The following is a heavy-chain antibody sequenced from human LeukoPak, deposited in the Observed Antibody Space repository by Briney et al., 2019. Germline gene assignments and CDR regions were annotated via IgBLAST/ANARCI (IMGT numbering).Heavy chain of an antibody. CDR1: GFTFSGSV. CDR2: ITSKPNSYAT. V-gene: IGHV3-73*01. Sequence: GGSLKLSCAASGFTFSGSVMHWVRQASGKGLEWVGRITSKPNSYATVYAASVKGRFTISSDESKNTAYLQMNSLKTEDTAVYYCTSGSGWYSPDYWGQGTLVTVSS. CDR3: TSGSGWYSPDY. J-gene: IGHJ4*02. D-gene: IGHD6-19*01.